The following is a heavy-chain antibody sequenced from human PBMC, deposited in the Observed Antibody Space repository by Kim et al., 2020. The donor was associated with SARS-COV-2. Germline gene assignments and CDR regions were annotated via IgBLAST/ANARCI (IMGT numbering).Heavy chain of an antibody. CDR1: GFTFSDYY. V-gene: IGHV3-11*01. J-gene: IGHJ2*01. D-gene: IGHD2-21*02. Sequence: GGSLRLSCAASGFTFSDYYMSWIRQAPGKGLEWVSYISSSGSTIYYADSVKGRFTISRDNAKNSLYLQMNSLRAEDTAVYYCARDCGGDCYSEDLPPYWYFDLWGRGTLVTVSS. CDR2: ISSSGSTI. CDR3: ARDCGGDCYSEDLPPYWYFDL.